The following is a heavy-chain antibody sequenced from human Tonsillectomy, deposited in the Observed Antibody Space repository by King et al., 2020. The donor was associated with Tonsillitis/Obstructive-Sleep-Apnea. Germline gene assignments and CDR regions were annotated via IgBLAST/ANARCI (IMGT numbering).Heavy chain of an antibody. CDR3: ARLAAAGYSWFDP. D-gene: IGHD6-13*01. Sequence: VQLQQWGAGLLKPSEPLSLPCAVYGGSFSGYYWSWIRQPPGKGLEWIGEINHSGSTNYNPSLKSRVTISVDTSKNQFSLKLSSVTAADTAVYYCARLAAAGYSWFDPWGQGTLVTVSS. J-gene: IGHJ5*02. V-gene: IGHV4-34*01. CDR1: GGSFSGYY. CDR2: INHSGST.